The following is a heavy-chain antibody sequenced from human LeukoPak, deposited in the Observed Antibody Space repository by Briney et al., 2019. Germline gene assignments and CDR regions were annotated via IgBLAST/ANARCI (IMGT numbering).Heavy chain of an antibody. J-gene: IGHJ3*02. CDR3: APRGTVRGFAFDI. CDR1: GGTFSSYA. V-gene: IGHV1-2*02. Sequence: GASVKVSCKASGGTFSSYAISWVRQAPGQGLEWMGWIDPNSGGTNYAQKFQGRVTMTRDTSISTAYMELSRLRSDDTAVYYCAPRGTVRGFAFDIWGQGTMVTVSS. CDR2: IDPNSGGT. D-gene: IGHD3-10*01.